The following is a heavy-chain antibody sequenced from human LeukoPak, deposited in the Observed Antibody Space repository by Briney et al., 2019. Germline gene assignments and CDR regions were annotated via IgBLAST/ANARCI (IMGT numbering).Heavy chain of an antibody. V-gene: IGHV1-8*03. CDR3: VQLGYCSGGSCYYFDY. D-gene: IGHD2-15*01. CDR1: GYTFTTNP. J-gene: IGHJ4*02. CDR2: MNPNSGNT. Sequence: GASVKVSCKASGYTFTTNPISWVRQAPGQGLEWMGWMNPNSGNTGYAQKFQGRVTITRNTSISTAYTELSSLRSEDTAVYYCVQLGYCSGGSCYYFDYWGQGTLVTVSS.